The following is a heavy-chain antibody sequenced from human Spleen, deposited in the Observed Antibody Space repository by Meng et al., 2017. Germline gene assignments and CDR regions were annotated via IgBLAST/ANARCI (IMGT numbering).Heavy chain of an antibody. CDR3: ARLWTVTSYSADWFDP. J-gene: IGHJ5*02. V-gene: IGHV4-34*01. D-gene: IGHD4-17*01. Sequence: QVPLQEWPAGLLKPSETLSLTCDVYGGSFSGYSWSWIRQPPGKGLEWIGEISHSGSTNYSPSLKNRVTISLDTSKNQFSLNLRSVTAADTAVYYCARLWTVTSYSADWFDPWGQGTLVTVSS. CDR2: ISHSGST. CDR1: GGSFSGYS.